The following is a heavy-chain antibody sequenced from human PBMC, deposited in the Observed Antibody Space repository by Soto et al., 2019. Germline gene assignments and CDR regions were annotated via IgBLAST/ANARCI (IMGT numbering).Heavy chain of an antibody. J-gene: IGHJ6*04. CDR2: IYYSGST. CDR3: ARGAPRELWADV. V-gene: IGHV4-31*03. Sequence: SETLSLTCTVSGGSISSGGYYWSWIRQHPGKGLEWIGYIYYSGSTYYNPSLKSRVTISVDTSKNQFSLKLSSVTAADTAVYYCARGAPRELWADVWGKGTTVTVSS. CDR1: GGSISSGGYY. D-gene: IGHD1-26*01.